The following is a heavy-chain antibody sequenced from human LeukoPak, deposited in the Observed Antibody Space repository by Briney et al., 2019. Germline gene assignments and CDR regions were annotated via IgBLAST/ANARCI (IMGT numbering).Heavy chain of an antibody. V-gene: IGHV1-2*02. CDR1: GYTFTGYY. Sequence: ASVKVSCKASGYTFTGYYMHWVRQAPGQGLEWMGWINPNSGGTNYAQKFQGRVTMTRDTSISTAYMELSRLRSDDTAVYYCARAVANRPQYYFDYWGQGTLVTVSS. CDR2: INPNSGGT. J-gene: IGHJ4*02. D-gene: IGHD6-19*01. CDR3: ARAVANRPQYYFDY.